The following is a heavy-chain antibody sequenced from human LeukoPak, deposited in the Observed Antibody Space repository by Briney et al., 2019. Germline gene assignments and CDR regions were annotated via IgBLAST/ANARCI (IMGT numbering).Heavy chain of an antibody. Sequence: GGSLRLSCAASGFTFSSYAMTWVRQAPGKGLEWVSAISGSGGSTYYADSVKGRFTISRDNSKNTLYLQMNSLRAEDTAVYYCANFYGYSSYFDYWGQGTLVTVSS. J-gene: IGHJ4*02. CDR3: ANFYGYSSYFDY. CDR1: GFTFSSYA. V-gene: IGHV3-23*01. CDR2: ISGSGGST. D-gene: IGHD6-13*01.